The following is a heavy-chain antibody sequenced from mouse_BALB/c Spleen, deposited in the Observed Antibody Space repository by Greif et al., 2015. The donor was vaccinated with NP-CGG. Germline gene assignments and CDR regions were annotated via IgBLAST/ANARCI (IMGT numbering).Heavy chain of an antibody. J-gene: IGHJ2*01. Sequence: VQLQQSGSVLVRPGASVKLSCKASGYTFTSSWMHWAKQRPGQGLEWIGEIHPNSGNTNYNEKFKGEATLTVDTSSGTAYVDLSSLTSEDSAVYYCARDWYFDYWGQGTTLTVSS. D-gene: IGHD4-1*01. V-gene: IGHV1S130*01. CDR3: ARDWYFDY. CDR2: IHPNSGNT. CDR1: GYTFTSSW.